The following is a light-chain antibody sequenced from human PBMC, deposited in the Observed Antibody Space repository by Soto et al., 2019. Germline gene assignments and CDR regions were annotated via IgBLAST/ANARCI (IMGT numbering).Light chain of an antibody. V-gene: IGKV1-39*01. CDR1: QSIGSY. CDR3: QQSSSTPQT. J-gene: IGKJ4*01. CDR2: VAS. Sequence: DIQMTQSPSSLSASVGDRVTITCRTSQSIGSYLSWYQQKPGKAPKLLINVASTLQSGVPSRFSGSGSGTDFTLAISSLQPEDFATYYCQQSSSTPQTFGGGTKVDIK.